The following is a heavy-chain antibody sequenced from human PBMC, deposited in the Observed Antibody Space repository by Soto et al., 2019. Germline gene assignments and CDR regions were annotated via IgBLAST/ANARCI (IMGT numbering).Heavy chain of an antibody. V-gene: IGHV2-5*02. CDR3: AHRVLRTVFGLVTTTAIYFDF. D-gene: IGHD3-3*01. Sequence: QITLNESGPTLVKPTQTLTLTCTFSGFSLTTSGVGVGWIRQSPGKAPEWLALIYWDDDKRYSPSLKSRLTITKDTSKNQEVLTMANLDPADTATYYCAHRVLRTVFGLVTTTAIYFDFWGQGTPVAVSS. CDR1: GFSLTTSGVG. J-gene: IGHJ4*02. CDR2: IYWDDDK.